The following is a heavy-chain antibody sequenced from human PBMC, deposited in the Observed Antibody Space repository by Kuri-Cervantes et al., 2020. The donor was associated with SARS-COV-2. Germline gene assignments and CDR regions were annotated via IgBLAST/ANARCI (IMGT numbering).Heavy chain of an antibody. CDR3: ARDDYCSSTSCYAKWSDP. V-gene: IGHV1-2*02. CDR2: INPNSGGT. CDR1: GYTFTGYY. Sequence: ASVKVSCKASGYTFTGYYMHWVRQAPGQGLECMGWINPNSGGTSYAQKFQGRVTMTRDTSISTAYMELSRLRSDDTAVYYCARDDYCSSTSCYAKWSDPWGQGTLVTVSS. D-gene: IGHD2-2*01. J-gene: IGHJ5*02.